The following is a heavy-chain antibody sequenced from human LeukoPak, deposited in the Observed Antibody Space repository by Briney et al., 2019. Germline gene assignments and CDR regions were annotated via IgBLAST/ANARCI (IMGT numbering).Heavy chain of an antibody. CDR1: GASISSYY. CDR2: IYYSGSI. J-gene: IGHJ4*02. V-gene: IGHV4-59*12. D-gene: IGHD6-19*01. Sequence: SETLSLTCTVSGASISSYYWSWIRQPPGKGLEWIGDIYYSGSIKYNPSLKSRVTMSVDTSKNQFSLKLSSVTAADTAVYYCARRPEPGIAVAARVFDYWGQGTLVTVSS. CDR3: ARRPEPGIAVAARVFDY.